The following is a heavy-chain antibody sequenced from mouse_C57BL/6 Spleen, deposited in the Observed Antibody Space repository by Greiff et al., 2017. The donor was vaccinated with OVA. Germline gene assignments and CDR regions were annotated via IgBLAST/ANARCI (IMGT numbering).Heavy chain of an antibody. V-gene: IGHV1-50*01. CDR1: GYTFTSYW. CDR2: IDPSDSYT. Sequence: QVQLQQPGAELVKPGASVKLSCKASGYTFTSYWMQWVKQRPGQGLEWIGEIDPSDSYTNYNQKFKGKATLTVDTSSSTAYMQLSSLTSEDSAVYYCARKGGESSGYGFAYWGQGTMVTVSA. J-gene: IGHJ3*01. CDR3: ARKGGESSGYGFAY. D-gene: IGHD3-2*02.